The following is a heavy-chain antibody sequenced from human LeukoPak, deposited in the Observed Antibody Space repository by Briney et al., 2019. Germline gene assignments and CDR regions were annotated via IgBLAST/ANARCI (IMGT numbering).Heavy chain of an antibody. J-gene: IGHJ3*02. V-gene: IGHV3-7*01. CDR3: AREAPYDYVWGSYRYDAFDI. D-gene: IGHD3-16*02. CDR1: GFTFSSYW. CDR2: IKQDGSEK. Sequence: GGSLRLSCAASGFTFSSYWMSWVRQAPGKGLEWVANIKQDGSEKYYVDSVKGRFTISRDNAKNSLYLQMNSLRAEDTAVYYCAREAPYDYVWGSYRYDAFDIWGQGTMVTVSS.